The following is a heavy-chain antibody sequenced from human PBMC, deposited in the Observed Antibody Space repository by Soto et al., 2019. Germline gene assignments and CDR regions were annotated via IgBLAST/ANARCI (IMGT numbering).Heavy chain of an antibody. CDR3: ARGECSSNYCFTRWALDI. V-gene: IGHV4-34*01. D-gene: IGHD2-2*01. CDR1: GGSFSAYH. J-gene: IGHJ3*02. CDR2: ISHSGST. Sequence: QVQLQQWGAGLLKPSETLSLTCAVSGGSFSAYHWTWIRQTPGKGLEWIGEISHSGSTNYKPSLKGRVTMSAVPSKKQFSLNLTSMTAADSGVYYCARGECSSNYCFTRWALDIWGQGTVVTVSS.